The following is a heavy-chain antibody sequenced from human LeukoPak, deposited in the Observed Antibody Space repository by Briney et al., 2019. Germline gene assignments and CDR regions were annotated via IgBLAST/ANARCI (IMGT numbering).Heavy chain of an antibody. CDR3: ARNTMVQNNWFDP. Sequence: SVKVSCKASGGTFSSHAISWVRQAPGQGLEWMGGIIPIFGTANYAQKFQGRVTITADESRSTAYMELSSLRSEDTAVYYCARNTMVQNNWFDPWGQGTLVTVSS. CDR1: GGTFSSHA. J-gene: IGHJ5*02. V-gene: IGHV1-69*13. CDR2: IIPIFGTA. D-gene: IGHD3-10*01.